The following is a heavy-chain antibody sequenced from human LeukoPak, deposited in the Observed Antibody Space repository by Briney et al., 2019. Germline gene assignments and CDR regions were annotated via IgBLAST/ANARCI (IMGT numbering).Heavy chain of an antibody. V-gene: IGHV4-59*02. Sequence: GSLRLSCAASGFTVSSNYMSWVRQAPGKGLEWIGYIYYSGSTYYNPSLKSRGTISVDTSKNQFSLKLSSVTAAETAVYYCAKDKYYGGYGTNWFDPWGQGTLVTVSS. CDR1: GFTVSSNY. CDR2: IYYSGST. CDR3: AKDKYYGGYGTNWFDP. D-gene: IGHD4-17*01. J-gene: IGHJ5*02.